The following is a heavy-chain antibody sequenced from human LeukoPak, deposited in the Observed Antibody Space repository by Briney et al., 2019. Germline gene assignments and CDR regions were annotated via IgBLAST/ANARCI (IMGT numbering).Heavy chain of an antibody. J-gene: IGHJ3*02. CDR1: GYTFTGYY. CDR2: INPNSGGT. V-gene: IGHV1-2*02. Sequence: GASVKVSCKASGYTFTGYYMHWVRQAPGQGLEWMGWINPNSGGTNYAQKFQGRVTMTRDTSISTAYMEMSRLRSDDTAVYYCARGGRRSYYDSSPGGAFDIWGQGTMVTVSS. CDR3: ARGGRRSYYDSSPGGAFDI. D-gene: IGHD3-22*01.